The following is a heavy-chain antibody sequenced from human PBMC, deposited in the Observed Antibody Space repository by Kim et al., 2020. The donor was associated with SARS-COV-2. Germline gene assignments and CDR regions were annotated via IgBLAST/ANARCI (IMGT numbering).Heavy chain of an antibody. Sequence: ASVKVSCKASGYTFTGYYMHWVRQAPGQGLEWMGWINPNSGGTNYAQKFQGWVTMTRDTYISTAYMELSRLRSDDTAVYYCARLGPLPYYYYGMDVWGQGTTVTVSS. V-gene: IGHV1-2*04. CDR2: INPNSGGT. CDR1: GYTFTGYY. CDR3: ARLGPLPYYYYGMDV. J-gene: IGHJ6*02.